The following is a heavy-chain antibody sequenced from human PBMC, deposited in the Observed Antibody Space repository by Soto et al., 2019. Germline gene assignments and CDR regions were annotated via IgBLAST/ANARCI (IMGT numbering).Heavy chain of an antibody. CDR1: GYSFTSYW. D-gene: IGHD3-22*01. Sequence: GESLKISCKGSGYSFTSYWISWVRQMPGKGLEWMGRIDPSDSYTNYSPSFQGHVTISADKSISTAYLQWSSLKASDTAMYYCARHRRRYYYDSSGYYYYGMDVWGQGTTVTVYS. CDR2: IDPSDSYT. J-gene: IGHJ6*02. CDR3: ARHRRRYYYDSSGYYYYGMDV. V-gene: IGHV5-10-1*01.